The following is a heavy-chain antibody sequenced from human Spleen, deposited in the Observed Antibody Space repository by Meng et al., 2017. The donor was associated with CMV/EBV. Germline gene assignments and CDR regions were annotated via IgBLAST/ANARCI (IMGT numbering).Heavy chain of an antibody. CDR3: ARGVYWFEF. CDR1: GVYVSDSGFY. D-gene: IGHD2-8*02. J-gene: IGHJ4*02. V-gene: IGHV4-61*08. CDR2: VYYNGNT. Sequence: SLSCAVSGVYVSDSGFYWTWIRQSPGKGLQWIGYVYYNGNTNLNPSLTGRVTMSMERSANQFSLRLTSVTTADTAVYYCARGVYWFEFWGQGALVTVSS.